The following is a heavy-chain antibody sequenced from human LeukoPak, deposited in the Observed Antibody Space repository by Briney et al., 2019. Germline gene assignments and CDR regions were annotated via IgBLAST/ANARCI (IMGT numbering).Heavy chain of an antibody. J-gene: IGHJ5*02. CDR3: ARDRSRGSYNWFAP. Sequence: SVKVSCKASGGTFSSYTISWVRQAPGQGLEWIGRIIPILGIANYAQKFQGRVTITVDKSTSTAYMELSSLRSEDTAVYYCARDRSRGSYNWFAPWGQGTLVTVSS. D-gene: IGHD3-10*01. CDR1: GGTFSSYT. CDR2: IIPILGIA. V-gene: IGHV1-69*04.